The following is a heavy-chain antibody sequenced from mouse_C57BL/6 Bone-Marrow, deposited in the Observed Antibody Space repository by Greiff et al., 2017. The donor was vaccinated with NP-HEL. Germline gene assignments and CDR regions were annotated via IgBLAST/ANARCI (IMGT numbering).Heavy chain of an antibody. D-gene: IGHD2-1*01. J-gene: IGHJ4*01. V-gene: IGHV1-47*01. CDR1: GYTFTTYP. Sequence: QVQLQQSGAELVKPGASVKMSCKASGYTFTTYPIEWMKQNHGKSLEWIGNFHPYNDDTKYNEKFKGKATLTVEKSSSTVYLERSRLTSDDSAVYYCAGRAYGNYGDYYAMDYWGQGTSVTVSS. CDR2: FHPYNDDT. CDR3: AGRAYGNYGDYYAMDY.